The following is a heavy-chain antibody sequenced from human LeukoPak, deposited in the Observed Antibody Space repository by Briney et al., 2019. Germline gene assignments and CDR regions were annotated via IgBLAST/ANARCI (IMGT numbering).Heavy chain of an antibody. J-gene: IGHJ5*02. CDR2: IWYDGGEK. CDR3: ASITPRYFDPNWFDP. V-gene: IGHV3-33*08. CDR1: GFTFSTYA. Sequence: GGSLRLSCAASGFTFSTYAMSWVRQAPGKGLELVAVIWYDGGEKYYADSVKGRFTISRDNSKNTLYLQMNSLRAEDTAVYYCASITPRYFDPNWFDPWGQGTLVTVSS. D-gene: IGHD3-9*01.